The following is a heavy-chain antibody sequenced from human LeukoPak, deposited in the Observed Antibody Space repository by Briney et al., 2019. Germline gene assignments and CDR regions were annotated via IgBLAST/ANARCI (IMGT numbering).Heavy chain of an antibody. Sequence: PSETLSLTCTVSGGSISSSSYYWGWIRQPPGKGLEWIGSIYYSGSTYYNPPLKSRVTISVDTSKNQFSLKLSSVTAADTAVYYCARYSYGSPFDYWGQGTLVTVSS. J-gene: IGHJ4*02. V-gene: IGHV4-39*01. CDR1: GGSISSSSYY. D-gene: IGHD5-18*01. CDR3: ARYSYGSPFDY. CDR2: IYYSGST.